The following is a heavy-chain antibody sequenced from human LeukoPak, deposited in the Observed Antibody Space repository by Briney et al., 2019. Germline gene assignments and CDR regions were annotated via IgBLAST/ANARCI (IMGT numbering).Heavy chain of an antibody. Sequence: ASVKVSCKASGYTFTGYYMHWVRQAPGQGLEWMGWINPNSGVTNYAQKFQGRVTMTRDTSTSTAYMELSRLRSDDTAVYYCARAHTYDYVWGSYRHYFDYWGQGTLVTVSS. J-gene: IGHJ4*02. CDR2: INPNSGVT. CDR3: ARAHTYDYVWGSYRHYFDY. D-gene: IGHD3-16*02. CDR1: GYTFTGYY. V-gene: IGHV1-2*02.